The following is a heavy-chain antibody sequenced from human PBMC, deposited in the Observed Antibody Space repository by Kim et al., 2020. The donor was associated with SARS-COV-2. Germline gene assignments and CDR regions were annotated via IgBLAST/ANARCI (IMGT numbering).Heavy chain of an antibody. J-gene: IGHJ4*02. V-gene: IGHV3-43*01. CDR1: GFTFDNHC. Sequence: GGSLRLSCAASGFTFDNHCMHWVRQRPGKSLEWVSLISWDGANKKYADSVKGRFTISRDNDNNTLYLHMTGLRPEDTAMSLCARSRGFGDYDLYVEYWGQGTLVTVSS. CDR2: ISWDGANK. CDR3: ARSRGFGDYDLYVEY. D-gene: IGHD5-12*01.